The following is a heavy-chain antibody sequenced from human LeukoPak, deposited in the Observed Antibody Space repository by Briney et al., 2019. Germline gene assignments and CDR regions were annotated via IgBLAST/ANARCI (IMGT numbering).Heavy chain of an antibody. CDR2: IIPILGIA. CDR1: GGTFSSYT. CDR3: AREDGVSGRGYGMDV. J-gene: IGHJ6*02. D-gene: IGHD1-26*01. Sequence: GASVKVSCKASGGTFSSYTISWVRQAPGQGLEWMGRIIPILGIANYAQKFQGRVTITADKSTSTAYMELSSLRAEDTAVYYCAREDGVSGRGYGMDVWGQGTTVTVSS. V-gene: IGHV1-69*04.